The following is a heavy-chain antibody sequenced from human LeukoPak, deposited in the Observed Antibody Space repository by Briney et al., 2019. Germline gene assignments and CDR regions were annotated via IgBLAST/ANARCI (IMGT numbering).Heavy chain of an antibody. D-gene: IGHD6-13*01. J-gene: IGHJ5*02. V-gene: IGHV3-9*01. CDR3: AKMAAAAVWFDP. CDR2: ISWNSGSI. CDR1: GFTFDDYA. Sequence: PGGSLRLSCAASGFTFDDYAMHWVRQAPGKGLEWVSGISWNSGSIGYADSVKGRFTISRDNAKNSLYLQVNSLRAEDTALYYCAKMAAAAVWFDPWGQGTLVTVSS.